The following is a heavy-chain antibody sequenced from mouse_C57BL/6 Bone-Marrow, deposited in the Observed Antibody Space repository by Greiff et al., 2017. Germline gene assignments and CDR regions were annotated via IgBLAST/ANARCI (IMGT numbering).Heavy chain of an antibody. CDR1: GYSFTDYN. J-gene: IGHJ4*01. V-gene: IGHV1-39*01. CDR3: ARGYDYDYAMDY. Sequence: VQLKESGPELVKPGASVKISCKASGYSFTDYNMNWVKQSNGKSLEWIGVLNPNYGTTSYNQKFKGKATLTVDQASSTAYMQLNSLNSEDSAVYYCARGYDYDYAMDYWGQGTSVTVSS. CDR2: LNPNYGTT. D-gene: IGHD2-4*01.